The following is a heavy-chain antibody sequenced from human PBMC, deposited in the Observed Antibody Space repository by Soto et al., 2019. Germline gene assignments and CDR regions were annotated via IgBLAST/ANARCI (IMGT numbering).Heavy chain of an antibody. CDR1: GFTFSGYG. D-gene: IGHD5-12*01. V-gene: IGHV3-30*18. J-gene: IGHJ4*02. CDR2: ISYDGSNK. CDR3: AKGYAEGSY. Sequence: PGGSLRLSCAASGFTFSGYGMHWVRQAPGKGLEWVAVISYDGSNKYYADSVKGRFTISRDNSKNTLYLQMNSLRAEDTAVYYCAKGYAEGSYWGQGTLVTVSS.